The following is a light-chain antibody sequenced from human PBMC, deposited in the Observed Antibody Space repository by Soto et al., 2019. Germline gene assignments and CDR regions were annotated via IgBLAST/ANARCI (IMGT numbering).Light chain of an antibody. CDR1: QSLNTR. V-gene: IGKV1-5*01. J-gene: IGKJ1*01. CDR2: DAS. Sequence: DIQLTQSPSTLSASVGDRVTLTCRASQSLNTRLAWYQQRPGKAPKLLIYDASTLESGVPSRFSGSGYGTEFTLTISSLQPDDFATYYCQQYKIYSQTFGQGTKVDIK. CDR3: QQYKIYSQT.